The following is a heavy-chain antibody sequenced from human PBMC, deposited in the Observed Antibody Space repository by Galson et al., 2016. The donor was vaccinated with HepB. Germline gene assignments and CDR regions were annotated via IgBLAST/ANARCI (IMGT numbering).Heavy chain of an antibody. CDR3: ARQTRIVIFGDAFDI. CDR1: GGSISSSSYY. D-gene: IGHD3/OR15-3a*01. CDR2: IYYSGNT. Sequence: ETLSLTCTVSGGSISSSSYYWGWIRQPPGKGLEWIGSIYYSGNTYFNPSLKSRVTISVDTSKNQFYLNLTSVTAADTTVYYCARQTRIVIFGDAFDIWGQGTMVTVSS. J-gene: IGHJ3*02. V-gene: IGHV4-39*01.